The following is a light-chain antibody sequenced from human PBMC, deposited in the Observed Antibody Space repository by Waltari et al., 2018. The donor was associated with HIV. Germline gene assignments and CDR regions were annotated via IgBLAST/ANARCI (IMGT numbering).Light chain of an antibody. Sequence: QSALTQPPSASGSPGQSVTLSCTGTSSDVGGYNDVSWHQQHPGTAPKLLIDDVIKRPSGVPARFSGSRSGNPASLTVSGLQPEDEADYYCSSHAGSKVVFGGGTRLTVL. V-gene: IGLV2-8*01. CDR3: SSHAGSKVV. CDR2: DVI. CDR1: SSDVGGYND. J-gene: IGLJ2*01.